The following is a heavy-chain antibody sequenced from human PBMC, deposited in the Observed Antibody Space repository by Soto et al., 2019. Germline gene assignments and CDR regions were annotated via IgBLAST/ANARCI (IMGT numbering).Heavy chain of an antibody. CDR1: RFPFNTYY. CDR2: ISSSGSTT. Sequence: QVQLVESGGGLVKPGGSLRLSCEVSRFPFNTYYMSWIRQAPGKGLEWISTISSSGSTTAYAASVKDRFTISRDNAKNSPYLQMNSLRDEDTAVYYCATENYYQWDYWGQGALVTVSS. D-gene: IGHD1-26*01. V-gene: IGHV3-11*01. CDR3: ATENYYQWDY. J-gene: IGHJ4*02.